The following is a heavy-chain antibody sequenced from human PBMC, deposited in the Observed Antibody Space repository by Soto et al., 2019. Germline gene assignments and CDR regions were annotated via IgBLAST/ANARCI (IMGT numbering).Heavy chain of an antibody. D-gene: IGHD3-10*01. CDR1: GGTFSSYA. CDR2: IIPIFGTA. CDR3: ARGGVVRGVRPPYYYYGMDV. Sequence: QVQLVQSGAEVKKPGSSVKVSCKASGGTFSSYAISWVRQAPGQGLEWMGGIIPIFGTANYAQKFQGRVTITADESTSTAYMELSSLRSEDTAVYCCARGGVVRGVRPPYYYYGMDVWGQGTTVTVSS. J-gene: IGHJ6*02. V-gene: IGHV1-69*01.